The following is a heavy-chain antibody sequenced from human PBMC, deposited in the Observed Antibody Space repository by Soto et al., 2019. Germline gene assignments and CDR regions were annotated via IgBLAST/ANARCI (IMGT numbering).Heavy chain of an antibody. J-gene: IGHJ4*02. CDR2: IYYSGST. CDR1: GGSISSYY. Sequence: PSETLSLTCTFSGGSISSYYWSWIRQPPGKGLECIGYIYYSGSTNYNPSLKSRVTISVDTSKNQFSLKLSSVTAADTAVYYCARTHYDFWSGYSDYWGQGTLVTVSS. D-gene: IGHD3-3*01. CDR3: ARTHYDFWSGYSDY. V-gene: IGHV4-59*01.